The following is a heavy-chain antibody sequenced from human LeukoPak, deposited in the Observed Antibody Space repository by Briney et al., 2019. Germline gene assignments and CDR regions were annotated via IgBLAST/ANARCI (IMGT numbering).Heavy chain of an antibody. J-gene: IGHJ5*02. Sequence: SETLSLTCAVYGESFSGYYWSWIRQPPGKGLEWIGEINHSGSTNYNPSLKSRVTISVDTSKNQFSLKLSSVTAADTAVYYCARGSSSFDPWGQGTLVTVSS. D-gene: IGHD6-19*01. V-gene: IGHV4-34*01. CDR2: INHSGST. CDR3: ARGSSSFDP. CDR1: GESFSGYY.